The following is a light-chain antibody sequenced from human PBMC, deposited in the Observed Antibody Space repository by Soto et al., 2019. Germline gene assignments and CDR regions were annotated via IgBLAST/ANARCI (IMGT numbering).Light chain of an antibody. Sequence: QSVLTQPASVSGSPGQSITISCTGTSSDVGSYNLVSWYQQHPGKAPKLIIYEVSKRPSGVSNRFSGSKSGNTASLTISGLQAEDEADYYCCSYAGSSTSSVVFGGGTKLTVL. CDR2: EVS. J-gene: IGLJ2*01. V-gene: IGLV2-23*02. CDR3: CSYAGSSTSSVV. CDR1: SSDVGSYNL.